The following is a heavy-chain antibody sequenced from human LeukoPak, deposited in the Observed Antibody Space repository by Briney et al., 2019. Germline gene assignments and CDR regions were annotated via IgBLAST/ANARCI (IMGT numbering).Heavy chain of an antibody. J-gene: IGHJ4*02. Sequence: GGSLRLSCAGSGFTFSNYGMTWVRQAPGKGLEWVSAISGSGGRTFYADSVKGRFAISRDNSKNTLFLQMNSLRAEDTAVYYCAKELGVASAGIDYWGQGTLVTVSS. D-gene: IGHD6-13*01. CDR1: GFTFSNYG. CDR2: ISGSGGRT. CDR3: AKELGVASAGIDY. V-gene: IGHV3-23*01.